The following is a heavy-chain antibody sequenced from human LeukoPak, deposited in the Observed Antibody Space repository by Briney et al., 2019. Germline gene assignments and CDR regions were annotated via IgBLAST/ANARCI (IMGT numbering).Heavy chain of an antibody. J-gene: IGHJ4*02. CDR3: AKTGRSNYDSSGYSFGRSSGGEGPLDY. CDR1: GFTFSSYG. Sequence: GGSLRLSCAASGFTFSSYGMHWVRQAPGKGLEWVAVISYDGSNKYYADSVKGRFTISRDNSKNTLYLQMNSLRAEDTAVYYCAKTGRSNYDSSGYSFGRSSGGEGPLDYWGQGTLVTVSS. D-gene: IGHD3-22*01. CDR2: ISYDGSNK. V-gene: IGHV3-30*18.